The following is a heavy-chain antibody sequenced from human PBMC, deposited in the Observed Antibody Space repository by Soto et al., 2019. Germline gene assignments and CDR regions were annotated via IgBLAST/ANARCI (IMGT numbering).Heavy chain of an antibody. CDR3: ARDLGYCSSTSCYTGYYYYGMDV. J-gene: IGHJ6*02. CDR2: ISYDGSNK. Sequence: GGSLRLSCAASGFTFSSYAMHWVRQAPGKGLEWVAVISYDGSNKYYADSVKGRFTISRDNSKNTLYLQMNSLRAEDTAVYYCARDLGYCSSTSCYTGYYYYGMDVWGQGTTVTVSS. D-gene: IGHD2-2*02. V-gene: IGHV3-30-3*01. CDR1: GFTFSSYA.